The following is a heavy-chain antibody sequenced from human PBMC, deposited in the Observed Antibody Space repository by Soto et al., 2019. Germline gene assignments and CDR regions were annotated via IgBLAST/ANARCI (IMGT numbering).Heavy chain of an antibody. CDR2: IRGSGGST. D-gene: IGHD3-3*01. J-gene: IGHJ3*02. V-gene: IGHV3-23*01. CDR3: AKAYSMTIFGVVIETPGDGFDI. Sequence: EVQLLESGGGLVQPGGSLRLSCAASGFTFSSYAMSWVRQAPGKGLEWVSSIRGSGGSTNYADSVKGRFTISRDNSKNTLYLRMNRLRVEDTAVYYCAKAYSMTIFGVVIETPGDGFDIWGQGTMVTVSS. CDR1: GFTFSSYA.